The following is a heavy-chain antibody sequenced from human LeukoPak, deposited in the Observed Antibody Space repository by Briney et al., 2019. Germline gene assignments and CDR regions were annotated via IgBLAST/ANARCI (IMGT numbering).Heavy chain of an antibody. CDR1: GFTFSSYA. CDR3: ARPAGYYDSSGYVDV. D-gene: IGHD3-22*01. Sequence: GGSLRLSCSVSGFTFSSYAMHWVRQAPGKGLEWVAAISYDGSNKYYADSVKGRFTISRDNSKNTLYLQMNSLRAEDTAVYYCARPAGYYDSSGYVDVWGQGTTVTVSS. J-gene: IGHJ6*02. V-gene: IGHV3-30-3*01. CDR2: ISYDGSNK.